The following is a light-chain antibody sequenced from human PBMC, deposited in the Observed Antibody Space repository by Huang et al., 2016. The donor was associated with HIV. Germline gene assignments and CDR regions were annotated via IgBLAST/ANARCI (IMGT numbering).Light chain of an antibody. Sequence: EIVLTQSPGTLSLSPGERATLSCRASQSVSNSYLAWYQQKPGQAPRLLIYGVSSRATGIPDRFSGSGSETDFTLTISRLEPEDFAVYYCQQYGSSPWTFGQGTKVEIK. CDR3: QQYGSSPWT. V-gene: IGKV3-20*01. CDR2: GVS. CDR1: QSVSNSY. J-gene: IGKJ1*01.